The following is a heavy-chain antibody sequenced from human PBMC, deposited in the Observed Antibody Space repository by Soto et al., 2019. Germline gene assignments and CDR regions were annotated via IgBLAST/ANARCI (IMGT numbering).Heavy chain of an antibody. CDR1: GGSISSSNW. CDR2: IYHSGST. Sequence: KTSETLSLTCAVSGGSISSSNWWSWVRQPPGKGLEWIGEIYHSGSTNYNPSLKSRVTISVDKSKNQFSLKLSSVTAADTAVYYCARGPLTYSNYWFDPWGQGTLVTVSS. V-gene: IGHV4-4*02. CDR3: ARGPLTYSNYWFDP. J-gene: IGHJ5*02. D-gene: IGHD4-4*01.